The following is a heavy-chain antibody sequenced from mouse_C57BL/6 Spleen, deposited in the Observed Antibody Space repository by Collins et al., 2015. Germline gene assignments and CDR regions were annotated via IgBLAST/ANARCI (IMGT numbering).Heavy chain of an antibody. CDR2: IYPSDSET. CDR1: GYTFTSYW. D-gene: IGHD2-1*01. V-gene: IGHV1-61*01. CDR3: ARYRDYGNYLYAMDY. J-gene: IGHJ4*01. Sequence: QVQLQQPGAELVRPGSSVKLSCKASGYTFTSYWMDWVKQRPGQGLEWIGNIYPSDSETHYNQKFKDKATLTVDKSSSTAYMQLSSLTSEDSAVYYCARYRDYGNYLYAMDYWGQGTSVTVSS.